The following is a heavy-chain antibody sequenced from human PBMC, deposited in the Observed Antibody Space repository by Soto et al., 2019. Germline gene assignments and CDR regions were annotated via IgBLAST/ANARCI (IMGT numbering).Heavy chain of an antibody. D-gene: IGHD6-19*01. CDR2: INSYNGDT. CDR3: ARDQWLKVPAVVGDKFDS. V-gene: IGHV1-18*04. Sequence: ASVQVSCKASGYDFIGHGISWVRQARGQGLEWMGWINSYNGDTKYARKYQDRITLTKDKSTRTVYMELTSLRSDDTAVYYCARDQWLKVPAVVGDKFDSWGQGTLVTVSS. J-gene: IGHJ5*01. CDR1: GYDFIGHG.